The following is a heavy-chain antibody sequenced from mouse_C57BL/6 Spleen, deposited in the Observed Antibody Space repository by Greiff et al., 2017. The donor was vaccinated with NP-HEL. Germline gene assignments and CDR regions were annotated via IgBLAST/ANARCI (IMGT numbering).Heavy chain of an antibody. J-gene: IGHJ4*01. D-gene: IGHD4-1*01. CDR3: ANPLLGPYAMDD. Sequence: VQLQQSGPELVKPGASVKISCKASGYAFSSSWMNWVKQRPGKGLEWIGRIYPGDGDTTYNGKFKGKAPLTAAKSSSTAYMQLSSLTSEESAVYFCANPLLGPYAMDDWGQGTSVTASS. CDR1: GYAFSSSW. CDR2: IYPGDGDT. V-gene: IGHV1-82*01.